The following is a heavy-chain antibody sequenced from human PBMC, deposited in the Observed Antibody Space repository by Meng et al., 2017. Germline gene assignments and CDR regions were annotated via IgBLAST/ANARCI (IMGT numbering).Heavy chain of an antibody. V-gene: IGHV3-30*01. D-gene: IGHD5-24*01. CDR1: GFTFSSYA. CDR2: ISYDGSNK. CDR3: ARVGMADPPD. J-gene: IGHJ4*02. Sequence: VQRGEPGGGLVHPGSSLRRSCAASGFTFSSYAMHWFRQAPGKGLEWVAVISYDGSNKYYADSVKGRFTISIDNSKNTLYLQMNSLSAEDTAVYYCARVGMADPPDWGQGTLVTVSS.